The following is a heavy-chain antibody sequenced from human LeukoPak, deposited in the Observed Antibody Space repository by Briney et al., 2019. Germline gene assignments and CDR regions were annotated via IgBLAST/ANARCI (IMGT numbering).Heavy chain of an antibody. D-gene: IGHD2-15*01. Sequence: SETLSLTCTVSGGSISSHYWSWIRQPPGKGLEWIGYIYYSGSTNYNPSLKSRVTISVDTSKNQFSLKLSSVTAADTAVYYCARGLVVLSSWAATGPNWFDPWGQGTLVTVSS. CDR1: GGSISSHY. J-gene: IGHJ5*02. CDR2: IYYSGST. CDR3: ARGLVVLSSWAATGPNWFDP. V-gene: IGHV4-59*11.